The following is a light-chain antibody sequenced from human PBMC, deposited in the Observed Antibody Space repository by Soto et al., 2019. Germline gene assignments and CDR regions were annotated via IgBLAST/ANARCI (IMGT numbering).Light chain of an antibody. V-gene: IGKV1-5*01. Sequence: DIQMTQSPSTLSASVGDRVTITCRASQTISSWLAWYQQKPGKAPNLLIYDASSLESGVPSRFSGSGSGTEFTLTISSLQPDDSATYYFQQYNSYSRTFGQGTKVEIK. J-gene: IGKJ1*01. CDR3: QQYNSYSRT. CDR2: DAS. CDR1: QTISSW.